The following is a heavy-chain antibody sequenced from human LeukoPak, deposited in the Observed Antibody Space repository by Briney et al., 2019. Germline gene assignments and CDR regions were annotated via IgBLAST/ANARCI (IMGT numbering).Heavy chain of an antibody. D-gene: IGHD1-1*01. CDR3: ASGSLEFDN. CDR2: TYYRSKCYN. V-gene: IGHV6-1*01. J-gene: IGHJ4*02. CDR1: GDSVSCNSAT. Sequence: TLSLTCAISGDSVSCNSATWNWIRQSPSRGLEWLGRTYYRSKCYNDYALSVKSRISINSDTSKNQFSLQLNTVTPEDTAVYYCASGSLEFDNWGQGTLVTVSS.